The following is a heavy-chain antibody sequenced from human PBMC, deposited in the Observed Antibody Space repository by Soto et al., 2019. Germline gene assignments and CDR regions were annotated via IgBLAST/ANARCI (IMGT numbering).Heavy chain of an antibody. J-gene: IGHJ6*02. CDR1: GFTFSSYG. D-gene: IGHD3-3*01. Sequence: PGGSLRLSCAVSGFTFSSYGMNWVRQAPGKGLEWLSHIDPTSGTIYYADSVKGRFTISRDNAKNSVYLQVNSLRAEDTAVYDCVASYYDFWSGYYKFYYGMEFWGQGTTVTVSS. CDR2: IDPTSGTI. CDR3: VASYYDFWSGYYKFYYGMEF. V-gene: IGHV3-48*04.